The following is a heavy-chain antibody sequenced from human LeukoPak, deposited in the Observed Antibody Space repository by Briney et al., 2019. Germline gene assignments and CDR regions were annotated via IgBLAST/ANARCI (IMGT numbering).Heavy chain of an antibody. CDR3: AKDSVVIPLTYYYYYGMDV. CDR1: GFTFSSYG. D-gene: IGHD3-22*01. J-gene: IGHJ6*02. CDR2: ISYDGSNK. Sequence: GGSLRLSCAASGFTFSSYGMHWVRQAPARGVEWVEGISYDGSNKYYADSVKGRFTISRDNSKNTLYLQMNSLRAEDTAVYYCAKDSVVIPLTYYYYYGMDVWGQGTTVTVSS. V-gene: IGHV3-30*18.